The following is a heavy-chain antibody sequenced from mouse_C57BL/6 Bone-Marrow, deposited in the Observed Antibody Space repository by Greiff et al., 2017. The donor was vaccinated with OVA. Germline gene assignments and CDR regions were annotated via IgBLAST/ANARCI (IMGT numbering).Heavy chain of an antibody. J-gene: IGHJ4*01. CDR1: GISITTGNYR. D-gene: IGHD1-1*01. Sequence: EVQLQQSGPGLVKPSQTVFLTCTVTGISITTGNYRWSWIRQFPGNKLEWIGYIYYSGTITYNPSLTSRTTITRDTPKNQFFLEMNSLTAEDTATYYCARDLGGSPYYYAMDYWGQGTSVTVSS. CDR3: ARDLGGSPYYYAMDY. V-gene: IGHV3-5*01. CDR2: IYYSGTI.